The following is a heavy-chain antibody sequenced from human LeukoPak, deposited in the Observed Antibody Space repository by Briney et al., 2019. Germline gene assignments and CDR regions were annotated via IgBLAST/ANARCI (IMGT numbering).Heavy chain of an antibody. CDR2: ISAYNGNT. D-gene: IGHD6-19*01. CDR3: ARDMSVAVAGLRTFDCYFDL. CDR1: GYTFTSYG. J-gene: IGHJ2*01. Sequence: GASVKVSCTAPGYTFTSYGISWVRQAPGQGLEWMGWISAYNGNTNYAQKLQGRVTMTTDTSTSTAYMELRSLRSDDTAVYYCARDMSVAVAGLRTFDCYFDLWGRGTLVTVSS. V-gene: IGHV1-18*01.